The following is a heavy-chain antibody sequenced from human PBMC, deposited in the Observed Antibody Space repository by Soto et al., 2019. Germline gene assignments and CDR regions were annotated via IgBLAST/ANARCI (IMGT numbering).Heavy chain of an antibody. CDR1: GGSINSGGYC. J-gene: IGHJ4*02. V-gene: IGHV4-31*03. Sequence: QVQLQESGPGLVKPSQTLSLTCTVSGGSINSGGYCWSWIRQHPGKGLDWIGCISYGGSTSYNPSLKGRVTISVDTSKNQFSRKLSSVTAADTAVYYCSRGILVWGQGTLITVSS. CDR2: ISYGGST. D-gene: IGHD5-18*01. CDR3: SRGILV.